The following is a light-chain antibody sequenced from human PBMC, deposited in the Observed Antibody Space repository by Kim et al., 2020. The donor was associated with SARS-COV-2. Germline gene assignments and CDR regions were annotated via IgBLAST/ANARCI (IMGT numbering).Light chain of an antibody. Sequence: SPGERVTLSCRASQSVRNNLAWYQQRPGQAPRLLLYGASTRATDIPARFSGSGSGTEFTLTIRSLQSEDLAVYYRQQYNDWPLISFGGGTKVDIK. CDR2: GAS. J-gene: IGKJ4*01. CDR3: QQYNDWPLIS. V-gene: IGKV3-15*01. CDR1: QSVRNN.